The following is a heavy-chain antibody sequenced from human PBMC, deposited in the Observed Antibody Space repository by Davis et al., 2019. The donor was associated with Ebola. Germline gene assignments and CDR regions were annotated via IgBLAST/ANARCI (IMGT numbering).Heavy chain of an antibody. D-gene: IGHD3-22*01. CDR1: AYTITSYD. V-gene: IGHV1-8*01. CDR3: ARAGYYYDSSGENWFEP. CDR2: MNPNSGNT. Sequence: AASLKVSCNASAYTITSYDITRLRQATGQRLEWMGWMNPNSGNTGYAQKFQGRVTMTRNTSISTAYMELSSLRSEDTAVYCCARAGYYYDSSGENWFEPWGQGTLVTVSS. J-gene: IGHJ5*02.